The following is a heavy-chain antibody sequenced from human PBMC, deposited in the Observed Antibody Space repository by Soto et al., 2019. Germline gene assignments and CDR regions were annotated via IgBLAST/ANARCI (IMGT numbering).Heavy chain of an antibody. CDR2: INHSGST. D-gene: IGHD3-10*01. CDR3: ARGRVLWFGELPYYYGMDV. Sequence: TLSLTCAVYGGSFSGYYWSWIRQPPGKGLEWIGEINHSGSTNYNPSLKSRVTISVDTSKNQFSLKLSSVTAADTAVYYCARGRVLWFGELPYYYGMDVWGQGTTVTVSS. J-gene: IGHJ6*02. V-gene: IGHV4-34*01. CDR1: GGSFSGYY.